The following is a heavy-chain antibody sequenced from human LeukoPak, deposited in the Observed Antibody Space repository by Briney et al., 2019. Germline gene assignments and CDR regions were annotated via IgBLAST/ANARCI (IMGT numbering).Heavy chain of an antibody. V-gene: IGHV4-31*03. CDR3: ARDPSGSGSVFDY. Sequence: SETLSLTCTVSGGSISSGGYYWSWIRQHPGKGLEWIGYIYYSGSTYYNPSLKSRVTISVDTSKNHFSLTLSSVTAADTAVYYCARDPSGSGSVFDYWGQGTLVTVSS. CDR2: IYYSGST. J-gene: IGHJ4*02. CDR1: GGSISSGGYY. D-gene: IGHD3-10*01.